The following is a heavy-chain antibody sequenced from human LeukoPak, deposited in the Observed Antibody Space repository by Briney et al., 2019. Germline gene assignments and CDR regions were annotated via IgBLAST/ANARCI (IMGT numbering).Heavy chain of an antibody. J-gene: IGHJ4*02. D-gene: IGHD5-18*01. Sequence: GGSLRLSCAASGFTFSSYSMNWVRQAPGKGLEWVSYISSSSSTIYYADSVKGRFTISRDNAKNSLYLQMNSLRAEDTAVYYCARLDSYGYHYWGQGTLVTVSS. V-gene: IGHV3-48*04. CDR3: ARLDSYGYHY. CDR1: GFTFSSYS. CDR2: ISSSSSTI.